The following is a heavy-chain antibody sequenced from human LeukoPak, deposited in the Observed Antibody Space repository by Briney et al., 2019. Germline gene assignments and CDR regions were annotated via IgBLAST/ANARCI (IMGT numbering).Heavy chain of an antibody. CDR3: AKDQGDWSGSHLERGAFEY. J-gene: IGHJ4*02. D-gene: IGHD1-26*01. Sequence: PGGSLRLSCAASGFTFSSYGMHWVRQAPGKGLEWVAVISYDGSNKFHADSVKGRFTVSRDNSKYTLYLQMNSLRAEDTAVYYCAKDQGDWSGSHLERGAFEYWGQGTLVTVSS. CDR2: ISYDGSNK. V-gene: IGHV3-30*18. CDR1: GFTFSSYG.